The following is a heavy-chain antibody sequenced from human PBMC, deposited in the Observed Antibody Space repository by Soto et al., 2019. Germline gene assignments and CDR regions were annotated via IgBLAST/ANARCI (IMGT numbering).Heavy chain of an antibody. CDR2: IYPGDSDT. D-gene: IGHD2-15*01. CDR3: ARPRYPGRGYYGMDV. V-gene: IGHV5-51*01. CDR1: GFTFSSYW. Sequence: GGSLRLSCAASGFTFSSYWMSWVRQMPGKGLECMGIIYPGDSDTRYSPSFQGQVTISADKSISTAYLQWSSLKASDTAMYYCARPRYPGRGYYGMDVWGQGTTVTVSS. J-gene: IGHJ6*02.